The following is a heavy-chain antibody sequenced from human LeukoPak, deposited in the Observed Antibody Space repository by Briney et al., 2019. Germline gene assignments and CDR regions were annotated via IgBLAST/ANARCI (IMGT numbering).Heavy chain of an antibody. V-gene: IGHV3-21*01. CDR3: ARDHSSSVAFDI. Sequence: GGSQRLSCAASGFTFSSYSMNWVRQAPGKGLEWVSSISSSSSYIYYADSVKGRFTISRDNAKNSLYLQMNSLRAEDTAVYYCARDHSSSVAFDIWGQGTMVTVSS. D-gene: IGHD6-6*01. CDR1: GFTFSSYS. CDR2: ISSSSSYI. J-gene: IGHJ3*02.